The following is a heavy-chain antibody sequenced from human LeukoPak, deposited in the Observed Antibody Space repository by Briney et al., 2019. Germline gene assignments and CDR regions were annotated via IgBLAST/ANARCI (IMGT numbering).Heavy chain of an antibody. D-gene: IGHD6-13*01. V-gene: IGHV4-61*02. Sequence: MSSETLSLTCTVSGGSISSGSYYWGWIRQPAGKGLEWIGRIYTSGSTNYNPSLKSRVTISVDTSKNQFSLKLSSVTAADTAVYYCARVGRIAAARPFDYWGQGTLVTVSS. J-gene: IGHJ4*02. CDR3: ARVGRIAAARPFDY. CDR2: IYTSGST. CDR1: GGSISSGSYY.